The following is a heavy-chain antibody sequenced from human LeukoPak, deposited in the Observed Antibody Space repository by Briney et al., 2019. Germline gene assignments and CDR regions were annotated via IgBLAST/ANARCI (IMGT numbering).Heavy chain of an antibody. CDR1: GFTFSSYN. CDR2: ITSSSSYI. V-gene: IGHV3-21*04. D-gene: IGHD2-2*01. CDR3: ARDVDPAAPIDY. Sequence: GGSLRLSCAASGFTFSSYNMNWVRQAPGKGLEWVSSITSSSSYIYYADSVKGRFTISRDNAKNSLYLQMDSLRVEDTAVYYCARDVDPAAPIDYWGQGTLVTVSS. J-gene: IGHJ4*02.